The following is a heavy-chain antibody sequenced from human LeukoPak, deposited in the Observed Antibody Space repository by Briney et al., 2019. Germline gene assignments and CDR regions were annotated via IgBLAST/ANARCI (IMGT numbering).Heavy chain of an antibody. CDR1: GGSISSYY. Sequence: SETLSLTCTVSGGSISSYYWSWIRQPPGKGLEWIGYIYYSGSTNYKPSLKSRVTISVDTSKNQFSLKLSSVTAADTAVYYCARGAYSSSSYYYYGMDVWGQGTTVTVSS. D-gene: IGHD6-6*01. V-gene: IGHV4-59*01. J-gene: IGHJ6*02. CDR2: IYYSGST. CDR3: ARGAYSSSSYYYYGMDV.